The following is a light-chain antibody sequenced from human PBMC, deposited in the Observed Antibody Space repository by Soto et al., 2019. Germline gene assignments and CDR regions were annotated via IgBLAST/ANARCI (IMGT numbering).Light chain of an antibody. V-gene: IGKV1-12*01. CDR3: QQTNSFPLT. Sequence: DIQMTQSPSSVSASVGERVTITCRASQGISSWLAWYQQKPGKAPKLLIYAASSLPSGGPSRFSGSGSANVFPLTISSLQAEDFATYYYQQTNSFPLTFGGGTKVEIK. CDR2: AAS. CDR1: QGISSW. J-gene: IGKJ4*01.